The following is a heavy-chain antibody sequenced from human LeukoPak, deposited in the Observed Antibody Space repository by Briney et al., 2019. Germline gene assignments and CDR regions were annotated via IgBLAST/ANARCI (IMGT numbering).Heavy chain of an antibody. CDR3: ARTMVRVVISDH. D-gene: IGHD3-10*01. Sequence: SETLSLTCTVSGGSISSGGYYWSWIRQHPGKGLEWFGYIYYSGSTYYNPSLKSRVTISVDTSKNQFSLKLSSVAAADTAVYYCARTMVRVVISDHGAQGTRLTVSS. CDR1: GGSISSGGYY. CDR2: IYYSGST. J-gene: IGHJ4*02. V-gene: IGHV4-31*03.